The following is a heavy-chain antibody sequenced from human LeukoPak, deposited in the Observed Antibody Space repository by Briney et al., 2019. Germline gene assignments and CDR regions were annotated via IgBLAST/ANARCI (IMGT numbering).Heavy chain of an antibody. J-gene: IGHJ5*02. Sequence: PSQTLSLTCAVPGGSISSGGYSWSWIRQPPGKGLEWIGYIYHSGSTYYNPSLKSRVTISVDRSKNQFSLKLSSVTAADTAVYYCARGHYGSGSYYKLGFDPWGQGTLVTVSS. CDR1: GGSISSGGYS. V-gene: IGHV4-30-2*01. CDR3: ARGHYGSGSYYKLGFDP. D-gene: IGHD3-10*01. CDR2: IYHSGST.